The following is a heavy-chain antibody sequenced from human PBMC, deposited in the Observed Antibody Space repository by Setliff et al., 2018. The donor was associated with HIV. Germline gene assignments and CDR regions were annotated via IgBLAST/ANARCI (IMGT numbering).Heavy chain of an antibody. CDR2: IRFDGSSK. J-gene: IGHJ5*02. CDR1: GFAFSSYG. D-gene: IGHD3-16*01. CDR3: ARYFYASSSSAIDA. Sequence: PGGSLRLSCAASGFAFSSYGMHWVRQAPGKGLEWVTFIRFDGSSKYYADSAKGRFTISRDNSKNTLYLQMNSLRVEDTAIYFCARYFYASSSSAIDAWGQGMPVTSPQ. V-gene: IGHV3-30*02.